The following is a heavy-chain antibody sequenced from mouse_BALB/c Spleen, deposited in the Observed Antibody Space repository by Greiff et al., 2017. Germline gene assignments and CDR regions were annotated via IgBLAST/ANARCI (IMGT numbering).Heavy chain of an antibody. D-gene: IGHD2-14*01. Sequence: DVMLVESGGGLVKPGGSLKLSCAASGFTFSSYAMSWVRQSPEKRLEWVAEISSGGSYTYYPDTVTGRFTISRDNAKNTLYLEMSSLRSEDTAMYYCARDQRYDGKGYWGQGTSVTVSS. CDR1: GFTFSSYA. V-gene: IGHV5-9-4*01. J-gene: IGHJ4*01. CDR3: ARDQRYDGKGY. CDR2: ISSGGSYT.